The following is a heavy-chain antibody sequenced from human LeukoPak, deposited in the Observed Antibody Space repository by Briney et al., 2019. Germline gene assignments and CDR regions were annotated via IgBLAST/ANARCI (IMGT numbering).Heavy chain of an antibody. J-gene: IGHJ4*02. CDR2: IIPIFGTA. D-gene: IGHD3-10*01. V-gene: IGHV1-69*13. Sequence: SVKVSCKASGGTFSSYAISWVRQAPGQGLEWMGGIIPIFGTANYAQKFQGRVTITADESTSTAYMELSSLRSDDTAVYYCARDYGSGSSDDYWGQGTLVTVSS. CDR1: GGTFSSYA. CDR3: ARDYGSGSSDDY.